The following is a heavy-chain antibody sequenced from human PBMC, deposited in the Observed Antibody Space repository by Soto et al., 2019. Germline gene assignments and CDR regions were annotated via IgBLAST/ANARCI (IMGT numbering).Heavy chain of an antibody. CDR1: GFTFSSYW. CDR3: AGHTIFGVVMTYYYYGMDV. Sequence: LRLSCVASGFTFSSYWMHWVRQAPGKGLVWVSRINSDGSSTSYADSVKGRFTISRDNAKNTLYLQMNSLRAEDTAVYYCAGHTIFGVVMTYYYYGMDVWGQGTTVTVSS. J-gene: IGHJ6*02. CDR2: INSDGSST. V-gene: IGHV3-74*01. D-gene: IGHD3-3*01.